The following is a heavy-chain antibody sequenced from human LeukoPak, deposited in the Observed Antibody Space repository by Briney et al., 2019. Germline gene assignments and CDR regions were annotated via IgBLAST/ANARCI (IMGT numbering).Heavy chain of an antibody. CDR2: ISYDGSNK. Sequence: GGSLRLSCEASGFTFSNYPMSWVRQAPGKGLEWVAVISYDGSNKYYADSVKGRFTISRDNSKNTLYLQMNSLRAEDTAVYYCARDGASQAFDYWGQGTLVTVSS. D-gene: IGHD3-16*01. CDR1: GFTFSNYP. CDR3: ARDGASQAFDY. J-gene: IGHJ4*02. V-gene: IGHV3-30-3*01.